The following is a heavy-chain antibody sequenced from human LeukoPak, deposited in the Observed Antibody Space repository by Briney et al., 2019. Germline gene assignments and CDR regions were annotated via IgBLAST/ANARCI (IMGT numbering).Heavy chain of an antibody. CDR1: GGSISSYY. CDR2: ISYSGTT. J-gene: IGHJ4*02. D-gene: IGHD7-27*01. Sequence: SETLSLTCTVSGGSISSYYWSWIRQPPGKGLEWIGYISYSGTTNYNPSLKSRVTISVAPSKNQFSLKLRSVTAPDTAVYYCARDWGNYFDYWGQGTLVTVSS. CDR3: ARDWGNYFDY. V-gene: IGHV4-59*01.